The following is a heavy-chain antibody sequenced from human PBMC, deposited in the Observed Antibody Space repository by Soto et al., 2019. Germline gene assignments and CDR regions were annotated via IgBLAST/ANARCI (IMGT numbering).Heavy chain of an antibody. V-gene: IGHV1-69*04. CDR2: IIPILGIA. D-gene: IGHD3-16*02. Sequence: SVKVSCKASGGTFSSYTISWVRQAPGQGLEWMGRIIPILGIANYAQKFQGRVTITADKSTSTAYMELSSLRSEDTAVYYCAKDIAYYYGMDVWGQGTTVTVSS. J-gene: IGHJ6*02. CDR3: AKDIAYYYGMDV. CDR1: GGTFSSYT.